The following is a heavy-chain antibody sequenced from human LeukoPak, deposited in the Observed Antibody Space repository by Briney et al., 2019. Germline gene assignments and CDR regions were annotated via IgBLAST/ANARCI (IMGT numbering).Heavy chain of an antibody. V-gene: IGHV1-8*01. CDR3: ARGLHYDFWSVYY. D-gene: IGHD3-3*01. CDR1: GYTFLSYD. J-gene: IGHJ4*02. Sequence: ASVTVSFKASGYTFLSYDINWVGQVTGQGLEWMGWMNPNSGNTGYAQKFQGRVTITRNTSIRTVYMELSSLRSEDTAIYYCARGLHYDFWSVYYWGQGTLVTVSS. CDR2: MNPNSGNT.